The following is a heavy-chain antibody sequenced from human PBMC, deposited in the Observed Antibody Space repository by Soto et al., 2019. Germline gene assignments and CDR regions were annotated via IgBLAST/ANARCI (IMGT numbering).Heavy chain of an antibody. V-gene: IGHV4-34*01. Sequence: QVQLQQWGAGLLKPSETLSRTCAVYGGSFSGYYWSWIRQPPGKGLEWIGEINHSGSTNYNPSLKSRVTISVDTSKNQFSLKLSSVTAADTAVYYCARRSAAGPWGQGTLVTVSS. D-gene: IGHD6-25*01. CDR3: ARRSAAGP. CDR1: GGSFSGYY. CDR2: INHSGST. J-gene: IGHJ5*02.